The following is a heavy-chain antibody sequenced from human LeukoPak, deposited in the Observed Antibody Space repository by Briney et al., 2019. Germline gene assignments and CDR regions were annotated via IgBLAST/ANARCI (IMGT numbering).Heavy chain of an antibody. CDR2: ISYDGSNK. Sequence: PGRSLRLSCAASGFTFSSYAMHWVRQAPGKGLEWVAVISYDGSNKYYADSVKGRFTISRDNSKNTLYLQMNSLRAEDTAVYYCAKVKTDILIPDSWGQGTLVTVSS. D-gene: IGHD2-21*02. CDR3: AKVKTDILIPDS. V-gene: IGHV3-30*04. J-gene: IGHJ4*02. CDR1: GFTFSSYA.